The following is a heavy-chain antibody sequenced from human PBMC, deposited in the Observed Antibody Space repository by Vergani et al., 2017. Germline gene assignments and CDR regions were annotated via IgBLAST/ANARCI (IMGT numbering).Heavy chain of an antibody. V-gene: IGHV1-2*02. D-gene: IGHD3-10*01. CDR3: ARVLVRGVNVIDY. Sequence: QVQLVQSGAEVKKPGASVKVSCKASGYTFTGYYMHWVRQAPGQGLEWMGWINPNSGGTNYAQKFQGRVTMTRDTSISTAYMELRRMRYDDTAVYYCARVLVRGVNVIDYWGQGTLVTVSS. J-gene: IGHJ4*02. CDR2: INPNSGGT. CDR1: GYTFTGYY.